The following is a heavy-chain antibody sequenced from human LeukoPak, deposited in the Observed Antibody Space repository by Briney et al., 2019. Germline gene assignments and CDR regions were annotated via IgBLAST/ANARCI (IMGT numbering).Heavy chain of an antibody. CDR2: IYPGDSDT. CDR3: AAHLRDGYNYHFDY. V-gene: IGHV5-51*01. J-gene: IGHJ4*02. D-gene: IGHD5-24*01. CDR1: GYSFTSHW. Sequence: GESLKIYCKGSGYSFTSHWIGWVRQMPGKGLERMGIIYPGDSDTRYSPSFQGQVTISADKSISTAYLQWSSLKASDTAMYYCAAHLRDGYNYHFDYWGQGTLVTVSS.